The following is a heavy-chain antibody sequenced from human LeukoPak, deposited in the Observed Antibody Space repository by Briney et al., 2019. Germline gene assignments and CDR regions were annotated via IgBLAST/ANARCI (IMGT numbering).Heavy chain of an antibody. D-gene: IGHD3-22*01. J-gene: IGHJ3*02. Sequence: ASVKVSCKASGYTFTDYYMHWVRQAPGQGLEWMGWINPNSGGTNYAQKFQGRVTMTRDTSISTAYMELSRLRSDDTAVYYCARAPALYYYDSSGYSYAFDIWGQGTMVTVSS. CDR1: GYTFTDYY. V-gene: IGHV1-2*02. CDR3: ARAPALYYYDSSGYSYAFDI. CDR2: INPNSGGT.